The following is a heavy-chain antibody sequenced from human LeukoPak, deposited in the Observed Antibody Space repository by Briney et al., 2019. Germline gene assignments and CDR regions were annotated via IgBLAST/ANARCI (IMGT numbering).Heavy chain of an antibody. V-gene: IGHV4-4*07. D-gene: IGHD2-2*01. Sequence: PSETLSLTCTVSGGSISSYYWSWIRQPAGKGLEWIGRIYTSGSTNYNPSLKSRVTMSVDTSKNQFSLKLSSVTAADTAVYYCARGPLGYCSSTSCPDFDYWGQGTLVTVSS. CDR2: IYTSGST. J-gene: IGHJ4*02. CDR1: GGSISSYY. CDR3: ARGPLGYCSSTSCPDFDY.